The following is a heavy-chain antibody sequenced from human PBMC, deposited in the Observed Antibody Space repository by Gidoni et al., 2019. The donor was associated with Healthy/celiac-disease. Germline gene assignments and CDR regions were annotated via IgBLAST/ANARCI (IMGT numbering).Heavy chain of an antibody. D-gene: IGHD5-18*01. CDR1: GGSISSYY. V-gene: IGHV4-59*01. CDR2: IYYSGST. Sequence: QVQLQESGPGLVKPSETLSLTCTVSGGSISSYYWSWIRQPPGKGLEWIGYIYYSGSTNYNPSLKSRVTISVDTSKNQFSLKLSSVTAADTAVYYCARGTATQGYYYMDVWGKGTTVTVSS. J-gene: IGHJ6*03. CDR3: ARGTATQGYYYMDV.